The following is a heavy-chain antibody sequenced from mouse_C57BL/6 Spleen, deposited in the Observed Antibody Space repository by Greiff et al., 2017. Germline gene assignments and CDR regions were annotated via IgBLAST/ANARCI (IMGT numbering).Heavy chain of an antibody. D-gene: IGHD2-3*01. CDR2: ISSGSSTI. V-gene: IGHV5-17*01. J-gene: IGHJ3*01. Sequence: EVQLVESGGGLVKPGGSLKLSCAASGFTFSDYGMHWVRQAPEKGLEWVAYISSGSSTIYYADTVKGRFTISRDNAKNTLFLQMTSLRSEDTAMYYCARPYDGYFFWFAYWGQGTLVTVSA. CDR3: ARPYDGYFFWFAY. CDR1: GFTFSDYG.